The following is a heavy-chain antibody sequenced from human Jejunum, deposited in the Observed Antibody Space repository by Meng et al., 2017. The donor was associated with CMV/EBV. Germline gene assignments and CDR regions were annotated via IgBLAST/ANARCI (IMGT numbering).Heavy chain of an antibody. J-gene: IGHJ5*02. CDR1: GYTLTGFG. V-gene: IGHV5-51*01. CDR3: AKSRDWGVSNWFDP. Sequence: ASGYTLTGFGSAGVRQMPGKSLECMEVIYPSSSDTTSSPSFQGQVTFSVDRSISTAFLQWTNLKASDTAIYYCAKSRDWGVSNWFDPWGQGTLVTVSS. D-gene: IGHD3-10*01. CDR2: IYPSSSDT.